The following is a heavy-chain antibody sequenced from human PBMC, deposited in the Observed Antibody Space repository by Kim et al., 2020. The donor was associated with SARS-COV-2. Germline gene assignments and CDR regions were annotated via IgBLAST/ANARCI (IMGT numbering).Heavy chain of an antibody. J-gene: IGHJ4*02. D-gene: IGHD3-9*01. CDR2: ISYDGSNK. CDR1: GFTFSSYG. V-gene: IGHV3-33*05. Sequence: GGSLRLSCAASGFTFSSYGMHWVRQAPGKGLEWVAVISYDGSNKYYADSVKGRFTISRDNSKNTLYLQMNSLRAEDTAVYYCARAPDVLRYFDLARPPYYFDYWGQGTLVTVSS. CDR3: ARAPDVLRYFDLARPPYYFDY.